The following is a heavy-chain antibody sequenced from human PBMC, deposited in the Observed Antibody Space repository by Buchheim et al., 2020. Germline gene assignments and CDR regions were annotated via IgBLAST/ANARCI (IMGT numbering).Heavy chain of an antibody. J-gene: IGHJ4*02. CDR2: ISSSGSTI. CDR3: ARDKRGFRESMSYFDY. Sequence: EVQLVESGGGLVQPGGSLRLSCAASGFTFSSYEMNWVRQAPGKGLEWASYISSSGSTIYYADSVKGRFTISRDNAKNSLYLQMNSLRAEDTAVYYCARDKRGFRESMSYFDYWGQGTL. CDR1: GFTFSSYE. V-gene: IGHV3-48*03. D-gene: IGHD3-10*01.